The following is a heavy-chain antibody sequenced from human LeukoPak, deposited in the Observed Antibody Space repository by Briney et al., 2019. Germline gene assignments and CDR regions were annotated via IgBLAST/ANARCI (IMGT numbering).Heavy chain of an antibody. J-gene: IGHJ4*02. Sequence: KPSETLSLTCAVYGGSFSGYYWSWIRQPPGKGLEWIGEINHSGSTNCNPSLKSRVTISVDTSKNQFSLKLSSVTAADTAVYYCARGSSTTTIFGVVNISYYFDYWGQGTLVTVSS. V-gene: IGHV4-34*01. CDR2: INHSGST. CDR3: ARGSSTTTIFGVVNISYYFDY. D-gene: IGHD3-3*01. CDR1: GGSFSGYY.